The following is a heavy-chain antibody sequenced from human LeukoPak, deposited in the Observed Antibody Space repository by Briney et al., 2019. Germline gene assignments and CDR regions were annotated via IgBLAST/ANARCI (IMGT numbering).Heavy chain of an antibody. V-gene: IGHV1-2*02. Sequence: ASVKVSCKASGYTFTSYNIYWGRQAPGQGLEWMGWINPNSGGTNYAQKFQGRVTMTRDTSISTAYMELSRLRSDHTAVYYCASAPGYCSSTSCYPYGSFDYGGQGTLVTVSS. D-gene: IGHD2-2*01. CDR3: ASAPGYCSSTSCYPYGSFDY. CDR1: GYTFTSYN. J-gene: IGHJ4*02. CDR2: INPNSGGT.